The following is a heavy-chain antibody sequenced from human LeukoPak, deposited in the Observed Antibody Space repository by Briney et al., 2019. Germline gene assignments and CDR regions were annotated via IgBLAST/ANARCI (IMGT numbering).Heavy chain of an antibody. Sequence: GGSLRLYCAASGFTVSSNYMSWVRQAPGKGLEWVSVIYSGGNTYYADSVKGRFTISRDNSKNTLYLQMNSLRAEDTAVYYCARLSPYSYGLAPIDYWGQGTLVTVSS. V-gene: IGHV3-66*04. J-gene: IGHJ4*02. CDR3: ARLSPYSYGLAPIDY. CDR2: IYSGGNT. CDR1: GFTVSSNY. D-gene: IGHD5-18*01.